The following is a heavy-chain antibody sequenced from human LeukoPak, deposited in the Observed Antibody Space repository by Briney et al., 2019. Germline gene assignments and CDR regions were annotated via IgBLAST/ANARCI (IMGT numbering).Heavy chain of an antibody. CDR2: INPNSGGT. D-gene: IGHD6-19*01. V-gene: IGHV1-2*04. CDR3: ARSVAYYYGMDV. J-gene: IGHJ6*02. CDR1: GYTFTGYY. Sequence: ASVKVSCKASGYTFTGYYMHWVRQAPGQGLEWMGWINPNSGGTNYAQKFQGWVTMTRDTSISTAYMELSRLRSDDTAVYYCARSVAYYYGMDVWGQGTTVSVSS.